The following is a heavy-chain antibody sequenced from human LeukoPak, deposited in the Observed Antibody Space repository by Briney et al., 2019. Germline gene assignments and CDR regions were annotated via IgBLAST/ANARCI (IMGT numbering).Heavy chain of an antibody. CDR1: GGSISSISYY. J-gene: IGHJ5*02. CDR3: ARHGDMTRGGSPHLSSNWFDP. Sequence: SETLSLTCTVSGGSISSISYYWGWIRQPPGKGLEWIGSIYYSGSTYSNLSLKSRVTISVDTSKNQFSLKLSSVTAADMAVYYCARHGDMTRGGSPHLSSNWFDPWGQGTLVTVSS. V-gene: IGHV4-39*01. D-gene: IGHD2-15*01. CDR2: IYYSGST.